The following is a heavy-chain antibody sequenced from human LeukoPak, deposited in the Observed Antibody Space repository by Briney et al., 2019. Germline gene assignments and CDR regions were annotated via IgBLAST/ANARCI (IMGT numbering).Heavy chain of an antibody. CDR2: ISSSSSYI. Sequence: KPGGSLRLSCAASGFTFSSYSMNWVRQAPGKGLEWVSSISSSSSYIYYADSVKGRFTISRDNAKNSLYLQMNSLRAEDTAVCYCARAGAWGYYYDSSGYINAGYFDYWGQGTLVTVSS. CDR3: ARAGAWGYYYDSSGYINAGYFDY. J-gene: IGHJ4*02. D-gene: IGHD3-22*01. V-gene: IGHV3-21*01. CDR1: GFTFSSYS.